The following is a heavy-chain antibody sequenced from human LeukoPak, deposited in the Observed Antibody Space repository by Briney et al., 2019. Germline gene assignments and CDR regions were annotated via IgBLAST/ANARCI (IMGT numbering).Heavy chain of an antibody. CDR1: GYTFTGYY. CDR3: ARDSRCSSTSCFSFDI. J-gene: IGHJ3*02. V-gene: IGHV1-2*02. CDR2: INPNSGGT. Sequence: ASVKVSCKASGYTFTGYYMHWVRQAPGQGLEWMGWINPNSGGTNYAQKFQGRVTMTRDTSISTAYMELSRLRSDDTAVYYCARDSRCSSTSCFSFDIWGQGTMVTVSS. D-gene: IGHD2-2*01.